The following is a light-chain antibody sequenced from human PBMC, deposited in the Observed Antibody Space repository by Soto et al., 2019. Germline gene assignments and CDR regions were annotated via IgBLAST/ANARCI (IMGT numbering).Light chain of an antibody. CDR3: KQYNNWYS. CDR1: QSVRND. Sequence: ELVMPQSPATLSVSPGERATISCRASQSVRNDLAWYQQKPGNAPRVLVYGASTTAAGVPARFSGSGSGTEFTLTISSLQSEDSAVDYCKQYNNWYSFGQGTKLEIK. CDR2: GAS. J-gene: IGKJ2*03. V-gene: IGKV3-15*01.